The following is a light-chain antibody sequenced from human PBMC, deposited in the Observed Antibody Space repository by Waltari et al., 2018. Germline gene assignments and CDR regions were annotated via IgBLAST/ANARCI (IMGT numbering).Light chain of an antibody. V-gene: IGKV1-5*01. J-gene: IGKJ1*01. Sequence: DIQMTQSPSTLSPSVGHTVHITCRASQSISDYLAWYQQKPGKAPKLLIYDASTLKNGVPSRFSGSVSGTEFTLTISSLQPDDFATYYCQHYSGFSSRTFGQGTKVDIK. CDR1: QSISDY. CDR2: DAS. CDR3: QHYSGFSSRT.